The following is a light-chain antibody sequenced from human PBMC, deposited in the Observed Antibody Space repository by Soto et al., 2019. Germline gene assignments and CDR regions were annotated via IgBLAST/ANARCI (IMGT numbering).Light chain of an antibody. CDR2: STS. CDR1: QDISTN. J-gene: IGKJ1*01. V-gene: IGKV1-39*01. Sequence: DVQMTQSPSSLSAFVGDRVTITCRASQDISTNLNWYQQKPGKAPELLIYSTSTLQSGVPSRFSGTRSGTDFTLSISSLQPEDFATYYCQQSLYTPWTFGQGTKVELK. CDR3: QQSLYTPWT.